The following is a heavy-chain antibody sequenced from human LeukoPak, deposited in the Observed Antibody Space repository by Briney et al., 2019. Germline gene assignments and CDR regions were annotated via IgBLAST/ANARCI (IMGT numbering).Heavy chain of an antibody. V-gene: IGHV3-13*01. CDR3: ARGAPRERLLADSYFDL. Sequence: GGSLRLSCAASGFTFSNYDMHWVRQATGKGLEWVSAVGTAGDTYYPGSVKGRFTISRENGKKSLYLQMNSLRAGDTAVYYCARGAPRERLLADSYFDLWGRGTLVTVSS. CDR1: GFTFSNYD. D-gene: IGHD1-26*01. J-gene: IGHJ2*01. CDR2: VGTAGDT.